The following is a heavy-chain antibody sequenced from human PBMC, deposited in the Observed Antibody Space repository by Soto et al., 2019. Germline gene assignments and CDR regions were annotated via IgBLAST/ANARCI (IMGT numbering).Heavy chain of an antibody. CDR1: GFTFSSYA. D-gene: IGHD3-22*01. J-gene: IGHJ4*02. CDR3: AKASRGGYYYDSSGYYAKYYFDY. CDR2: ISGSGGST. Sequence: GGSLRLSCAASGFTFSSYAMSWVRQAPGKGLEWVSAISGSGGSTYYADSVKGRFTISRDNSKNTLYLQMNSLRAEDTAVYYFAKASRGGYYYDSSGYYAKYYFDYWGQGTLVTVSS. V-gene: IGHV3-23*01.